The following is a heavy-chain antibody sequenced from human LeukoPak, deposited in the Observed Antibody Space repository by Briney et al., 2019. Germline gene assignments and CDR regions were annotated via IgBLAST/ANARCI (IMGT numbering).Heavy chain of an antibody. V-gene: IGHV4-4*07. D-gene: IGHD2-15*01. J-gene: IGHJ5*02. Sequence: SETLSLTCTVSGGSISSYYWSWIRQPAGKGLEWIGRIYTSGSTNYNPSLKSRVTMSVDTSKNQFSLKLSSVTAADTAVYYCARDIGYCSGGSCRYWFDPWGQGTLVTVSS. CDR1: GGSISSYY. CDR2: IYTSGST. CDR3: ARDIGYCSGGSCRYWFDP.